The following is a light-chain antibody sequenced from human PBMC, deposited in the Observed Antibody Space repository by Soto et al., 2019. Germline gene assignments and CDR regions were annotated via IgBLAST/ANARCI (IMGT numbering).Light chain of an antibody. CDR1: QSVSNY. J-gene: IGKJ1*01. Sequence: EIVLTQSPGTLSLSPGERATLSCRASQSVSNYLAWYQRKPGQAPRLLIYGASSRATGIPDRFSGSGSGTDFTLTISRLEPQDFVVYYCHQYGGSPQTFGQATKVSIK. CDR2: GAS. CDR3: HQYGGSPQT. V-gene: IGKV3-20*01.